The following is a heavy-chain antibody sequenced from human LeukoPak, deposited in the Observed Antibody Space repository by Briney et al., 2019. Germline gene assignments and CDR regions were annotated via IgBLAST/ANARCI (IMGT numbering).Heavy chain of an antibody. CDR1: GYTFTSYD. CDR3: ARSGLPMVRGVIIKSYYYYGMDV. D-gene: IGHD3-10*01. CDR2: MNPNSGNT. J-gene: IGHJ6*02. V-gene: IGHV1-8*01. Sequence: ASVKVSCKASGYTFTSYDINWVRQATGQGLEWMGWMNPNSGNTGYAQKFQGRVTMTGNTSISTAYMELSSLRPEDTAVYYCARSGLPMVRGVIIKSYYYYGMDVWGQGTTVTVSS.